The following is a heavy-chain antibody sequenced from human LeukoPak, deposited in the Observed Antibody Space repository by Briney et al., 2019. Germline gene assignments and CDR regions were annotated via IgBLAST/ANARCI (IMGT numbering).Heavy chain of an antibody. CDR2: IYPGGSDT. CDR1: GYSFTSYW. CDR3: ATRGYSYGNPWFDP. Sequence: GESLQISCKGSGYSFTSYWIGWVRQLPGKGLEWMGIIYPGGSDTRYSPSFQGQVTISADKSISTAYLQWSSLKASDTAMYYCATRGYSYGNPWFDPWGQGTLVTVSS. D-gene: IGHD5-18*01. V-gene: IGHV5-51*01. J-gene: IGHJ5*02.